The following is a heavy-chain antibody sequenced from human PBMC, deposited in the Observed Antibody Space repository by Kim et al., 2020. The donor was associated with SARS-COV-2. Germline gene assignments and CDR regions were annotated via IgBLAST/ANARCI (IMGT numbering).Heavy chain of an antibody. V-gene: IGHV3-15*01. J-gene: IGHJ4*02. CDR2: IKNKAQGATT. CDR1: GFTFSNTW. Sequence: GGSLRLSCAASGFTFSNTWMTWVRQAPGKGLEWVGRIKNKAQGATTDYAAPVKGRFTISRDDSENTLYLQMNSLKIEDTAVYYCTADETPTLSNYFDYWGQGTLVTVSS. CDR3: TADETPTLSNYFDY. D-gene: IGHD4-17*01.